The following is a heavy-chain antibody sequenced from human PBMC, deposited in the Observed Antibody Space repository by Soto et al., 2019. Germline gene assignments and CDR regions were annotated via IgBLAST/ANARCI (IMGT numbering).Heavy chain of an antibody. D-gene: IGHD6-6*01. V-gene: IGHV4-59*01. CDR2: IYYSGST. J-gene: IGHJ5*02. Sequence: TLSLTCTVSGGSISSYYWNWIRQPPGKGLEWIGYIYYSGSTNYNPSLKSRVTISVDTSKNQFSLKLSSVTAADTAVYYCARIQSPSRIAARTYNWFDPWGQGTLVIVSS. CDR1: GGSISSYY. CDR3: ARIQSPSRIAARTYNWFDP.